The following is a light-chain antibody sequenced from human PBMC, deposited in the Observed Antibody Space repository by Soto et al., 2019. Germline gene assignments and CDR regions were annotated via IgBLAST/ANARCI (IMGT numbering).Light chain of an antibody. V-gene: IGKV3-20*01. CDR1: QSVSSSY. CDR2: GAS. Sequence: EVVMTQSPATLSLSPGERATLSCRASQSVSSSYLAWYQQKPGQAPRLLIYGASSRATGIPDRFSGSGSGTDFTLTISRLEPEDFAVYYCQQYAGSSSTFGQGTKLEIK. CDR3: QQYAGSSST. J-gene: IGKJ2*01.